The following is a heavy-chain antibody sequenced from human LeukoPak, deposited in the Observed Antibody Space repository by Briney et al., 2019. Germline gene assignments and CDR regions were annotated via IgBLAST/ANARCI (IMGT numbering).Heavy chain of an antibody. D-gene: IGHD6-6*01. CDR2: IFPGDSDT. J-gene: IGHJ2*01. V-gene: IGHV5-51*01. CDR1: GYSFTSYW. CDR3: ARRTPEYTNRWYFDL. Sequence: GESLKISCKGSGYSFTSYWIGWVRQMPGKGLEWMGIIFPGDSDTRYSPSFQGQVTISADKSINTAFVQWSSLKASDTAIYYCARRTPEYTNRWYFDLWGRGTLVTVSS.